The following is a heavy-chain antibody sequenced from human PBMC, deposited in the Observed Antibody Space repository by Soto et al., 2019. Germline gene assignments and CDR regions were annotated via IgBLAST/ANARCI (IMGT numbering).Heavy chain of an antibody. Sequence: GGSLRLSCAASGFTFSSYATSWVRQAPGKGLEWVPAISGSGCSQYYADSVKGRFTISRDNSKNTLYLQMNSLRAEDTAVYYCANLAIFGVVIPYGMDVWGQGTTVTVSS. V-gene: IGHV3-23*01. J-gene: IGHJ6*02. D-gene: IGHD3-3*01. CDR1: GFTFSSYA. CDR2: ISGSGCSQ. CDR3: ANLAIFGVVIPYGMDV.